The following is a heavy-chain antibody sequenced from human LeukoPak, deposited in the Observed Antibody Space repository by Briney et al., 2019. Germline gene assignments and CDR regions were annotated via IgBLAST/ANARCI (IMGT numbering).Heavy chain of an antibody. CDR3: ARASGYSYGYYYGMDV. CDR1: GYTFTGYY. CDR2: INPNSGGT. D-gene: IGHD5-18*01. V-gene: IGHV1-2*02. J-gene: IGHJ6*02. Sequence: ASVKVSCKASGYTFTGYYMHWVRQAPGQGLEWMGWINPNSGGTNYAQKFQGRVTMTRDTSISTAYMEPSRLRSDDTAVYYCARASGYSYGYYYGMDVWGQGTTVTVSS.